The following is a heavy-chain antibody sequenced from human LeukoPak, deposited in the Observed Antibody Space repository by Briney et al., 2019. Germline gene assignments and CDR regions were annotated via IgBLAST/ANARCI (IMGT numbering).Heavy chain of an antibody. CDR2: IYPGDSDT. CDR1: GYSFTTYW. Sequence: PGESLKISCQGSGYSFTTYWIACVRQIPGQGLECMGIIYPGDSDTRYSPYFQGQVTISVDKSIRTAYLQWSSLQASDTAIYYCARHSDYYDTSGPRTWRIWGQGTRVTVSS. J-gene: IGHJ3*02. D-gene: IGHD3-22*01. V-gene: IGHV5-51*01. CDR3: ARHSDYYDTSGPRTWRI.